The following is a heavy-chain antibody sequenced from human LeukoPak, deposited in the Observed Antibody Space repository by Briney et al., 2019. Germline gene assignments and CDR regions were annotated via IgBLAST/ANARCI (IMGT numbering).Heavy chain of an antibody. CDR2: IYYSGST. Sequence: SETLSLTCTVSGGSISSSSYYWGWIRQPPGKGLEWIGSIYYSGSTYYNPSLKSRVTISVDTSKNQFSLKLSSVTAADTAVYYCARQRYSSGWYASLNWFDPWGQGTLVTVSS. V-gene: IGHV4-39*01. CDR1: GGSISSSSYY. CDR3: ARQRYSSGWYASLNWFDP. J-gene: IGHJ5*02. D-gene: IGHD6-19*01.